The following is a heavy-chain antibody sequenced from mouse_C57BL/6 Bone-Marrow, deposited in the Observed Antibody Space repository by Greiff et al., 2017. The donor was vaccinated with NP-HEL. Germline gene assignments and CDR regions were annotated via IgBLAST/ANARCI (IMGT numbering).Heavy chain of an antibody. V-gene: IGHV1-63*01. J-gene: IGHJ2*01. CDR2: IYPLFSHT. Sequence: QVQLQQSGAELVTPGTSVKMSCKASGSTLTTYCLSVSPTRPFHFLDFLLHIYPLFSHTNYNEKFKGKATLTADKSSSTAYMQFSSLTSEDSAIYYCARKFGGGYYRDYFDYWGQGTTLTVSS. CDR1: GSTLTTYC. D-gene: IGHD2-3*01. CDR3: ARKFGGGYYRDYFDY.